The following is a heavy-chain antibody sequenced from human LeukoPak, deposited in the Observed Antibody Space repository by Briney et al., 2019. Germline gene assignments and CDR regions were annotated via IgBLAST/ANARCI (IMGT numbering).Heavy chain of an antibody. CDR1: GGSISGDY. Sequence: SETLSLTCNVSGGSISGDYWSWIRQPPGKGLEWIGYIYYSGSTNYNPSLKSRVSISVDTYKNQFSPKLSSVSAADTAVYYCARALYDSSGYYYLFDHWGQGILVTVSA. J-gene: IGHJ4*02. CDR2: IYYSGST. CDR3: ARALYDSSGYYYLFDH. D-gene: IGHD3-22*01. V-gene: IGHV4-59*01.